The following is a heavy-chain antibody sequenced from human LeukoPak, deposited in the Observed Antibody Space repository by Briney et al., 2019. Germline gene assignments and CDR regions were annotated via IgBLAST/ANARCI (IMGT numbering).Heavy chain of an antibody. CDR2: ISTGSSSI. J-gene: IGHJ6*02. CDR1: GFTFSNYT. Sequence: PGGSLRLSCAASGFTFSNYTMNWVRQAPGKGLEWVSSISTGSSSIYYADSVKGRFTISRDNAKNSLYLQMNSLRAEDTAVYYCARSVVGAPRYYYYGMDVWGQGTTVIVSS. D-gene: IGHD1-26*01. V-gene: IGHV3-21*01. CDR3: ARSVVGAPRYYYYGMDV.